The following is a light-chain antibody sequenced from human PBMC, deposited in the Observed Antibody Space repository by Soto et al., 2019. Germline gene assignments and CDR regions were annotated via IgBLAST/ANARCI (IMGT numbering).Light chain of an antibody. J-gene: IGLJ2*01. CDR2: EGS. CDR3: CSYAGSSTLV. CDR1: SSDVGSYNL. Sequence: QSALTQPASVSGSPGQSITISCTGTSSDVGSYNLVSWYQQHPGKAPKLMIYEGSKRPSGVSNRFSGSKSGNTASLTISGLQAEDEAEYYCCSYAGSSTLVFGGWTKITVL. V-gene: IGLV2-23*01.